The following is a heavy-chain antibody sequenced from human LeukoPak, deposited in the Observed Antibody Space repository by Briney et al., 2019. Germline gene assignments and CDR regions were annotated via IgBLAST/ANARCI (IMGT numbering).Heavy chain of an antibody. J-gene: IGHJ6*03. D-gene: IGHD6-19*01. CDR3: ARIGESARSGPRYSSGWYDGLDYYYYMDV. CDR2: INTDGSST. CDR1: GFTFSSYW. V-gene: IGHV3-74*01. Sequence: GGSLRLSCAASGFTFSSYWMHWVRQAPGKGLVWVSRINTDGSSTSYADSVKGRFTISRDNAKNTLYLQMNSLRAEDTAVYYCARIGESARSGPRYSSGWYDGLDYYYYMDVWGKGTTVTVSS.